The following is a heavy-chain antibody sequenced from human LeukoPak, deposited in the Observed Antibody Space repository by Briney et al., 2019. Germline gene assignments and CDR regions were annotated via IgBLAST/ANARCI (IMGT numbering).Heavy chain of an antibody. Sequence: SETLSLTCTVSGCSISSGYYWGWIRQPPGKGLEWIGSIYHSGSTYYNPSLKSRVTISVDTSKNQFSLKLSSVTAADTAVYYCARAGYYGDIEYWGQGTLVTVSS. CDR3: ARAGYYGDIEY. CDR2: IYHSGST. V-gene: IGHV4-38-2*02. D-gene: IGHD4-17*01. CDR1: GCSISSGYY. J-gene: IGHJ4*02.